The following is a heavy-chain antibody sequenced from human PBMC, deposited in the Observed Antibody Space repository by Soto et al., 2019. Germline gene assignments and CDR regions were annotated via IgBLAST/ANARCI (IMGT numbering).Heavy chain of an antibody. CDR1: GFTFSSYS. CDR2: IWYDGSNK. Sequence: GGSLRLSCAASGFTFSSYSMNWVRQAPGKGLEWVAVIWYDGSNKYYAESVKGRFTISRDNSKHTLYLQMNSLRAEDTAVYYCARDPNYDFWSGYYNFDYWGQGTLVTVPS. J-gene: IGHJ4*02. CDR3: ARDPNYDFWSGYYNFDY. V-gene: IGHV3-33*08. D-gene: IGHD3-3*01.